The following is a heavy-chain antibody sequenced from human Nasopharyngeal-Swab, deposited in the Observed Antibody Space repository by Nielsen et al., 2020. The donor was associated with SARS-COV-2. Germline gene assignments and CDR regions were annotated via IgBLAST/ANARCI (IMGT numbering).Heavy chain of an antibody. CDR1: GFTFSSYW. Sequence: SCAASGFTFSSYWMHWVRQAPGKGLVWVSRISIDGSSTSYADSVKGRFTISRDNAKNTLYLQMNSLRAEDTAVYYCAKRDCSNAVCRYYFDYWGQGTLVTVSS. J-gene: IGHJ4*02. CDR3: AKRDCSNAVCRYYFDY. V-gene: IGHV3-74*01. D-gene: IGHD2-8*01. CDR2: ISIDGSST.